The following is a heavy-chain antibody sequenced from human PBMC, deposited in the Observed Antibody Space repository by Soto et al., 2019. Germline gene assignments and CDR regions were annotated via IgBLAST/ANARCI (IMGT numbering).Heavy chain of an antibody. J-gene: IGHJ4*02. V-gene: IGHV3-15*01. CDR3: TTDRGEWELPDY. Sequence: EVQLVESGGGLVKPGGSLRLSCAASGFTFSNAWMSWVRQAPGKGLEWVGRIKSKTDGGTTDYAAPVKGRFTISRDDSKNTQYLQMNSLKTEDTAVYYCTTDRGEWELPDYWGQGTLVTVSS. CDR2: IKSKTDGGTT. D-gene: IGHD1-26*01. CDR1: GFTFSNAW.